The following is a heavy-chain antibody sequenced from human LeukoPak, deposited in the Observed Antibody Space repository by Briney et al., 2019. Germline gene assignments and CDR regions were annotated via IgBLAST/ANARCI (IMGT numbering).Heavy chain of an antibody. Sequence: GGALRLSCTTSGFTFGDYAMHWVRQAPGKGLEWVAVISYDGSNKYYADSVKGRFTISRDNSKDTLYLQMNSLRAEDTAVYYCARGWRPYYYDSSGLRVGFDYWGQGTLVTVSS. D-gene: IGHD3-22*01. J-gene: IGHJ4*02. CDR1: GFTFGDYA. V-gene: IGHV3-30*04. CDR3: ARGWRPYYYDSSGLRVGFDY. CDR2: ISYDGSNK.